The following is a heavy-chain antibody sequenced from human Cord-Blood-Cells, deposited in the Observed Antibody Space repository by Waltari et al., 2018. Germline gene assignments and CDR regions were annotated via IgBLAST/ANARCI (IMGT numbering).Heavy chain of an antibody. J-gene: IGHJ4*02. CDR3: ARLTYDSSGYFIDY. V-gene: IGHV4-39*01. CDR2: IYYSGST. Sequence: PPGKGLEWIGSIYYSGSTYYNPSLKSRVTISVDTSKNQFSLKLSSVTAADTAVYYCARLTYDSSGYFIDYWGQGTLVTVSS. D-gene: IGHD3-22*01.